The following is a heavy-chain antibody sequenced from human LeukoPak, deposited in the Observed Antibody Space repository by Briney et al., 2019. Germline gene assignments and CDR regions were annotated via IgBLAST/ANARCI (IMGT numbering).Heavy chain of an antibody. D-gene: IGHD2-2*01. CDR3: AKSSAMGHVVVPADRGY. CDR2: ISSSSTTI. V-gene: IGHV3-48*01. J-gene: IGHJ4*02. CDR1: GFSFSSYS. Sequence: PGGSLRLSCAASGFSFSSYSMNWVRQAPGKGLEWVSYISSSSTTIYYADSVEGRFTISRDNAKNTLYLQMNSLRAEDTAVYYCAKSSAMGHVVVPADRGYWGQGTLVTVSS.